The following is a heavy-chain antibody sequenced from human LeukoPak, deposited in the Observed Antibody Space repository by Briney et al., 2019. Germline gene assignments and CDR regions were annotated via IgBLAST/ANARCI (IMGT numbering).Heavy chain of an antibody. CDR1: GFTFSSYA. D-gene: IGHD6-19*01. CDR2: ISGNGGST. V-gene: IGHV3-23*01. J-gene: IGHJ3*02. Sequence: GGSLRLSCAASGFTFSSYAMSWVRQAPGKGLEWVSAISGNGGSTYYADSVKGRFTISRDNSKNTLYLQMNSLRAEDTAVYYCAKSYGGLVRAFDIWGQGTMVTVSS. CDR3: AKSYGGLVRAFDI.